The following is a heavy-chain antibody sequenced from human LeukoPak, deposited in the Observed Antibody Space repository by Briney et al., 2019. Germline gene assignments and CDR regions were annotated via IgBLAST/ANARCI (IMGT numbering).Heavy chain of an antibody. Sequence: GGSLRLSCAASGFTFSSYWMSWVRQAPGKGLEWVANIKQDGSEKYYVDSVKGRFTISRDNAKNSLYLQMNSLRAEDTAVYYCARAVEINYYDSSGYLYWGQGTLVTVSS. CDR2: IKQDGSEK. V-gene: IGHV3-7*03. CDR1: GFTFSSYW. CDR3: ARAVEINYYDSSGYLY. D-gene: IGHD3-22*01. J-gene: IGHJ4*02.